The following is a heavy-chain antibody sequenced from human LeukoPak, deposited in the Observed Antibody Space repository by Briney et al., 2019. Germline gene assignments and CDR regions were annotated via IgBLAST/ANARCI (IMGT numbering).Heavy chain of an antibody. Sequence: SETLSLTCTVSGGSISSSSYYWGWIRQPPGKGLGWIGEIYLSVSTNYNPSLKSRVTMSVDKSKNQFSLNVNSVTAADTAVYYCATGYYMDVWGKGTTVTVSS. CDR2: IYLSVST. J-gene: IGHJ6*03. CDR1: GGSISSSSYY. V-gene: IGHV4-39*07. CDR3: ATGYYMDV.